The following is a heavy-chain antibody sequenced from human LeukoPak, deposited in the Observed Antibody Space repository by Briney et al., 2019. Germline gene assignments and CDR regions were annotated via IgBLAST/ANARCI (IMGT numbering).Heavy chain of an antibody. CDR3: ASHSSSWAPFDY. CDR1: GFTFDDYG. CDR2: INWNGGST. D-gene: IGHD6-13*01. Sequence: GGSLRLSCAASGFTFDDYGMSWVRQAPGKGLEWVSGINWNGGSTGYADSVKGRFTISRDNAKNSLYLQMNSLRAEDTALYYCASHSSSWAPFDYWGQGTLVTVSS. V-gene: IGHV3-20*04. J-gene: IGHJ4*02.